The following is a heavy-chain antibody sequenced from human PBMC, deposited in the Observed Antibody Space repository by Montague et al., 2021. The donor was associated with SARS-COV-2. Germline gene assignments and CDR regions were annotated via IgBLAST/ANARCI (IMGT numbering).Heavy chain of an antibody. CDR2: MYYNEST. Sequence: SETLSLTCTVSGGSISSDNWSWIRKPPGKGQEWNGDMYYNESTNNNHTPKSKGTITIDTSKNKYSLKLSSVTAADTAVYYCARGSGWMGNAFDIWGQGTMVTVSS. D-gene: IGHD6-19*01. J-gene: IGHJ3*02. CDR3: ARGSGWMGNAFDI. V-gene: IGHV4-59*01. CDR1: GGSISSDN.